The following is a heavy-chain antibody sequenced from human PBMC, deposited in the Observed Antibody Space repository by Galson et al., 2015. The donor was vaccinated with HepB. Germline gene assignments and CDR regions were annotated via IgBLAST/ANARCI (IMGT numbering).Heavy chain of an antibody. Sequence: SLRLSCAASGFTFSSYSMNWVRQAPGKGLEWVSSIVSSSSYIYYADSVKGRFTIPRDNAKNSLYLQMSSLRAEDTAVYYCARGAAAGRVAFDIWGQGTMVTVSS. CDR2: IVSSSSYI. CDR3: ARGAAAGRVAFDI. CDR1: GFTFSSYS. V-gene: IGHV3-21*01. J-gene: IGHJ3*02. D-gene: IGHD6-13*01.